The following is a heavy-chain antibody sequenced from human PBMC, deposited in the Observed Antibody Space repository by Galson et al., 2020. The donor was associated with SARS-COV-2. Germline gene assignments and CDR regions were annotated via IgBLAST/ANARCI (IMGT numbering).Heavy chain of an antibody. CDR1: GDSSFSGGYS. CDR2: IYHSDSS. D-gene: IGHD2-2*01. Sequence: SETLSLTCAVSGDSSFSGGYSWSWIRQPPGKGLEWIGHIYHSDSSYYNPSLKSRVTISVDRSKNHFSLKLSSVTAADTAVYFCARLFCGSANCYPFGGGYYFDSWGQGTLVSVSS. V-gene: IGHV4-30-2*01. CDR3: ARLFCGSANCYPFGGGYYFDS. J-gene: IGHJ4*02.